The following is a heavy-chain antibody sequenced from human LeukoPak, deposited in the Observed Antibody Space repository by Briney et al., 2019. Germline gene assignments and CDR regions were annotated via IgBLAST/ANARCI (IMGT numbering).Heavy chain of an antibody. J-gene: IGHJ6*03. CDR1: GYTFTGYY. CDR3: AREYFYNYYMDV. CDR2: INPSGGST. V-gene: IGHV1-46*01. Sequence: ASVKVSCKASGYTFTGYYMHWVRQAPGQGLEWMGVINPSGGSTTYAQKFQGRVTMTRDTSTSTVYMELSSLRSEDTAIYYCAREYFYNYYMDVWGKGTTVTISS.